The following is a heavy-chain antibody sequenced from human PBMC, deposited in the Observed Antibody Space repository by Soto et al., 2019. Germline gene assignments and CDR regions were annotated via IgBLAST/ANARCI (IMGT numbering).Heavy chain of an antibody. CDR1: GGSISRGDYY. CDR2: IYYSGST. V-gene: IGHV4-30-4*01. CDR3: ARGHDFWSGDNWFDP. J-gene: IGHJ5*02. D-gene: IGHD3-3*01. Sequence: SEALSLTCTVSGGSISRGDYYWSWIRQPPGKGLEWIGYIYYSGSTYYNPSLKSRVTISVDTSKNQFSLKLSSVTAADTAVYYCARGHDFWSGDNWFDPWGQGTLVTVS.